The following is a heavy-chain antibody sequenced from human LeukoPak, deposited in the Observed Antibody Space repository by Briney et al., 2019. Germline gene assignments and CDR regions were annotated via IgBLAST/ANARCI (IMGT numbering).Heavy chain of an antibody. CDR1: GGSMSSHY. Sequence: SETLSLTCTVSGGSMSSHYWSWIRQPPGKGLEWIGYIFYSGGTNYNPSLTSRVTISVDTSKNQFPLKLKSVTAADTAVYYCARGTGWYFYWGQGTLVTVSS. CDR3: ARGTGWYFY. V-gene: IGHV4-59*11. D-gene: IGHD6-19*01. CDR2: IFYSGGT. J-gene: IGHJ4*02.